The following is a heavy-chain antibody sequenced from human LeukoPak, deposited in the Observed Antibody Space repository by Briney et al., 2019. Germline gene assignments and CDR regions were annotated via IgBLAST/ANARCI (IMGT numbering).Heavy chain of an antibody. J-gene: IGHJ4*02. CDR1: GYTFTGYY. Sequence: ASVKVSCKASGYTFTGYYMHWVRQAPGQGLEWMGWINPNSGGTNYAQKFQGRVTMTRDTSISTAYMELSRLRSDDTAVYYCARVLGYYYGSLWDWGQGTLVTVSS. V-gene: IGHV1-2*02. CDR2: INPNSGGT. CDR3: ARVLGYYYGSLWD. D-gene: IGHD3-10*01.